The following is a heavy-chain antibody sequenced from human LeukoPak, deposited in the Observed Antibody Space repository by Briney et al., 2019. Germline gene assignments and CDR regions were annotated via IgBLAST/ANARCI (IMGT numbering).Heavy chain of an antibody. CDR3: AKVVTRQDHYGMDA. J-gene: IGHJ6*02. D-gene: IGHD4-11*01. Sequence: GGSLRLSCAASGFTFSSYAMHWVRQAPGKGLEWVAVISYDGSNKYYADSVKGRFTISRDNSKNTLYLQMNSLRAEDTAVYYCAKVVTRQDHYGMDAWGQGTTVTVSS. CDR2: ISYDGSNK. V-gene: IGHV3-30-3*01. CDR1: GFTFSSYA.